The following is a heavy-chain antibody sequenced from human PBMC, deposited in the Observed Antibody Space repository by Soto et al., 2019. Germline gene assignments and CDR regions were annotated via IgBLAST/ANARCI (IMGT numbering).Heavy chain of an antibody. J-gene: IGHJ4*02. CDR3: ARDSGTSDY. Sequence: XGSLRLSCAASGFTFSTFWMCWVRQAPGKGLEWVANIKQDGSETYYVDSVKGRFTISRDNAKNSLYLQMNSLRAEDTAVYYCARDSGTSDYWGQGTLVTSPQ. D-gene: IGHD1-1*01. V-gene: IGHV3-7*01. CDR2: IKQDGSET. CDR1: GFTFSTFW.